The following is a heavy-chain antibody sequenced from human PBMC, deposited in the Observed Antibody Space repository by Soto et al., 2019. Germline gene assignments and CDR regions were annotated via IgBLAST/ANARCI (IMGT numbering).Heavy chain of an antibody. V-gene: IGHV4-31*03. CDR1: GGSISSDGSY. CDR3: ARGLAAAGLFGFGP. J-gene: IGHJ5*02. Sequence: QVRLQESGPGLVKPSQTLSLTCTVSGGSISSDGSYWSWIRQHPGKGLEWIGCLFYSGSTYYNPSLKSRVTISVDTSKNQFSLKLSSVTAADTAVYYCARGLAAAGLFGFGPWGQGTLVTVSS. D-gene: IGHD6-13*01. CDR2: LFYSGST.